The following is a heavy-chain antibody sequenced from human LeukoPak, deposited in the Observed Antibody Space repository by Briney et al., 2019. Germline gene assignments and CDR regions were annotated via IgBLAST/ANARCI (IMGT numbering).Heavy chain of an antibody. V-gene: IGHV1-18*01. CDR3: ARERGSLPTGDAGY. CDR1: GYTFTSYG. J-gene: IGHJ4*02. Sequence: ASVKVSCKASGYTFTSYGISWVRQAPGQGLEWMGWISGYNGNTNYAQKFQGRVTMTTDISTSTAYMELMSLRSDDTAVYYCARERGSLPTGDAGYWGQGTLVTVSS. D-gene: IGHD7-27*01. CDR2: ISGYNGNT.